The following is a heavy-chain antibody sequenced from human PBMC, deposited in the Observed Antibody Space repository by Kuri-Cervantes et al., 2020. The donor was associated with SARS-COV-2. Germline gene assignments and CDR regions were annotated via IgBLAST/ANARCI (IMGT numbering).Heavy chain of an antibody. CDR1: GYTFTNDY. J-gene: IGHJ4*02. CDR2: INPNAGST. Sequence: ASVKVSCKASGYTFTNDYMYWVRQAPGQGLEWMGIINPNAGSTSYAQKFQGRVTMTRDTPTSTVYMELSSLRSEDTAVYYCARGQYYYDSSGYPTSAYWGQGTLVTVSS. D-gene: IGHD3-22*01. V-gene: IGHV1-46*01. CDR3: ARGQYYYDSSGYPTSAY.